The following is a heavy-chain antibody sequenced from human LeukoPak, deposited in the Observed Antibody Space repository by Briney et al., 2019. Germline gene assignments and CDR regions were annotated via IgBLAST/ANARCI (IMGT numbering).Heavy chain of an antibody. Sequence: PGGSLRLSCAASGFTFSDYAMSWVRQAPGKGLEWVSSIYSGGNTYYADSVKGRFTISRDNSKNTLYLQMNSLSAEDTAIYYCATFRGGGDTNYFDPWGQGTLVTVSS. CDR1: GFTFSDYA. D-gene: IGHD2-21*02. CDR2: IYSGGNT. V-gene: IGHV3-23*03. J-gene: IGHJ5*02. CDR3: ATFRGGGDTNYFDP.